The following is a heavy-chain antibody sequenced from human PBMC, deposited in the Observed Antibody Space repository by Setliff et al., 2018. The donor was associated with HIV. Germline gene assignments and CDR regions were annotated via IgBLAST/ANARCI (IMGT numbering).Heavy chain of an antibody. Sequence: ASVNVSCKVSGYTFTTYSLHWVRQAPGQSLEWSGWIHAGKGDTKYSQDLQGRITISSDTSANTAYMGLSNLRSDDTAVYFCVRGALLAAFDFDHWGHGTLVTVSS. CDR2: IHAGKGDT. J-gene: IGHJ4*01. CDR3: VRGALLAAFDFDH. V-gene: IGHV1-3*01. D-gene: IGHD2-8*02. CDR1: GYTFTTYS.